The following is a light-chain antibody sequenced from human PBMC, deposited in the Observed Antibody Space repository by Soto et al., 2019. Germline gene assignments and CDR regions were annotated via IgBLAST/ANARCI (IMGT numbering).Light chain of an antibody. J-gene: IGKJ4*01. CDR1: QSVSSN. CDR3: QQYNNWPLT. Sequence: EFVLTQSPGTLSLSPGEVATLSFSASQSVSSNLAWYQQKPGQAPRLLIYGASTRATGIPARFSGSGSGTEFTLTISSLQSEDFAVYYCQQYNNWPLTFGGGTKVDIK. V-gene: IGKV3-15*01. CDR2: GAS.